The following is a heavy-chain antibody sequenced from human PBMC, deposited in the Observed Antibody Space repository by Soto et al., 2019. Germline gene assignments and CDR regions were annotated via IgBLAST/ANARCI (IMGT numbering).Heavy chain of an antibody. CDR3: ARQPPLNWKPYYYSGMDV. D-gene: IGHD1-1*01. CDR2: IYPGDSDT. J-gene: IGHJ6*02. CDR1: GYSFTSYW. V-gene: IGHV5-51*01. Sequence: PGESLKISCKGSGYSFTSYWIGWVRQMPGKGLEWMGIIYPGDSDTRYSPSFQGQFTISADKSISTAYLQWSSLKASDTAMYYCARQPPLNWKPYYYSGMDVWGQGTTVSVS.